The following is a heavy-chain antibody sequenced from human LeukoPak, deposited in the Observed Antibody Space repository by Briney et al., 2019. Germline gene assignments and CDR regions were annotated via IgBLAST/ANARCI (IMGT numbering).Heavy chain of an antibody. CDR2: IIPIFGTA. CDR1: GGTYSSYA. V-gene: IGHV1-69*01. CDR3: ARDRTYYYGSGSYPFDY. Sequence: SVKVSCKASGGTYSSYAISWVRQAPGQGLEWMGGIIPIFGTANYAQKFQGRVTITADESTSTAYMELSSLRSEDTAVYYCARDRTYYYGSGSYPFDYWGQGTLVTVSS. J-gene: IGHJ4*02. D-gene: IGHD3-10*01.